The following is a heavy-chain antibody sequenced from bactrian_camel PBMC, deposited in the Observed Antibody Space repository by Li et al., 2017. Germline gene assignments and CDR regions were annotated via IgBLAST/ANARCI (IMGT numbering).Heavy chain of an antibody. Sequence: DVQLVESGGGLVQPGGSLRLSCAASGFTFSNYPMSWVRQAPGKGLEWVSEINSGGGTTYYADSVKGRFTISRDNAKNTMYLQLNSLKTEDMAMYYCAARASWYNTNYGMGYWGKGTQVTVS. CDR2: INSGGGTT. CDR1: GFTFSNYP. V-gene: IGHV3S40*01. D-gene: IGHD6*01. J-gene: IGHJ7*01.